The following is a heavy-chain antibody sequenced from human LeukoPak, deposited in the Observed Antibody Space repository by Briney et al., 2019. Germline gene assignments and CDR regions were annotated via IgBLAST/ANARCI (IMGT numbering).Heavy chain of an antibody. CDR1: GFTFSSYA. D-gene: IGHD1-1*01. J-gene: IGHJ4*02. CDR3: AKDETTSGINCFHY. CDR2: IIGSGGGR. V-gene: IGHV3-23*01. Sequence: PGGSLRLSCAASGFTFSSYAMSWVRQAPGEGLEWVSGIIGSGGGRYYADSVKGRFTISRDNSRNTLSLEMSSLRAEDTAIYFCAKDETTSGINCFHYWGQGILVTVSS.